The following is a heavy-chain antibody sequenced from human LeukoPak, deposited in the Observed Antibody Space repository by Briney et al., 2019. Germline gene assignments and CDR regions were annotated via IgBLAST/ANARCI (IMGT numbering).Heavy chain of an antibody. CDR2: ISSSGSTI. CDR3: ARGNSGYDFSYYYYMDV. D-gene: IGHD5-12*01. Sequence: SYISSSGSTIYYADSVKGRFTISRDNAKNSLYLQMNSLRAEDTAVYYCARGNSGYDFSYYYYMDVWGKGTMVTVSS. J-gene: IGHJ6*03. V-gene: IGHV3-48*01.